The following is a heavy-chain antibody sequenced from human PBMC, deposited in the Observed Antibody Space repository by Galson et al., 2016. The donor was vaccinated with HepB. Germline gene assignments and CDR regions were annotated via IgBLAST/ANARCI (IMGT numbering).Heavy chain of an antibody. D-gene: IGHD3-10*01. CDR1: GFTFTFYA. Sequence: SLRLSCAASGFTFTFYAMTWVRQAPGKGLEWLSSIAGIGGGIYSADSVKGRFAISRDNSKNTLDVEMNNLRAEDTAVYDCAKYSGWGTRNFDYRGQGTLLTVSS. J-gene: IGHJ4*01. CDR3: AKYSGWGTRNFDY. V-gene: IGHV3-23*01. CDR2: IAGIGGGI.